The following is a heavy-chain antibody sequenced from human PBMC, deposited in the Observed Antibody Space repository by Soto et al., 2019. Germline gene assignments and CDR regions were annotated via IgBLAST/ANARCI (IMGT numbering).Heavy chain of an antibody. V-gene: IGHV1-18*01. D-gene: IGHD3-10*01. J-gene: IGHJ4*02. Sequence: GASVKVSCKASGYTFTSYGISWVRQAPGQGLEWMGWISTYNGNTKYAQKLQGRVTMTTDTSTSTAYMELRSLRFYDTAVFYCAREMVRGVGSDYWGQGTLVTVSS. CDR3: AREMVRGVGSDY. CDR1: GYTFTSYG. CDR2: ISTYNGNT.